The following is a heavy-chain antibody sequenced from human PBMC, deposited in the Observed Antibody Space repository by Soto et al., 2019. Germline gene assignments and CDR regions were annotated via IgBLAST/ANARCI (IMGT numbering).Heavy chain of an antibody. Sequence: GGSLRLSCAASGFTFRSFTMNLVRQAPGKGLEWVSTISSNSAYIYYTDALRGRFTISRDNAKNSLHLQMNSLRAEGTAVYYCTRDASRDSSARGWFDPWGPGTLVTVSS. CDR3: TRDASRDSSARGWFDP. J-gene: IGHJ5*02. CDR1: GFTFRSFT. D-gene: IGHD6-13*01. CDR2: ISSNSAYI. V-gene: IGHV3-21*01.